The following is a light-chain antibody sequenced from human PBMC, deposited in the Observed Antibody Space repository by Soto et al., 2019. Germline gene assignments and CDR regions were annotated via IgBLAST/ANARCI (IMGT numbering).Light chain of an antibody. V-gene: IGLV3-9*01. CDR2: RDS. CDR1: NIGSKT. J-gene: IGLJ2*01. Sequence: SYELTQPLSVSVALGQTATITCGGNNIGSKTVHWYQQKPGQAPVLVIYRDSNRPSGIPERFSGSNSGNTATLTISRAQAGEEADYYCQMWDSSTVVFGGGTKLTVL. CDR3: QMWDSSTVV.